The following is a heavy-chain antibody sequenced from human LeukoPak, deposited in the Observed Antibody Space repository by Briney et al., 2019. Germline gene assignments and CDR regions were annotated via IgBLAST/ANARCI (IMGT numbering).Heavy chain of an antibody. D-gene: IGHD5-12*01. J-gene: IGHJ4*02. V-gene: IGHV4-4*02. CDR2: IYHSGSS. CDR3: AISSGYPPLKFDY. Sequence: SETPSLTCAVSGGSISSSNWWSGVRPRPGKGLEWIGEIYHSGSSNYKPSLKSRVTISVEKSKNQFSLKLSSVTAADTAVYYCAISSGYPPLKFDYWGQGTLVTVSS. CDR1: GGSISSSNW.